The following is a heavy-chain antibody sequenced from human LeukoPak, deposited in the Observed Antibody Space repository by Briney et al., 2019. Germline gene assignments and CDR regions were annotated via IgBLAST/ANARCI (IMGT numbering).Heavy chain of an antibody. J-gene: IGHJ5*02. V-gene: IGHV4-39*06. Sequence: SETLSLTCTVSGGSVSSSTFYWGWIRQPPGKGLEWIASVHYTGSTYYNPSLKSRVTISVDTSKNQFPLKLSSVTAADTAVYYCARAAAGAYNWFDPWGQGTLVTVSS. CDR1: GGSVSSSTFY. D-gene: IGHD6-13*01. CDR2: VHYTGST. CDR3: ARAAAGAYNWFDP.